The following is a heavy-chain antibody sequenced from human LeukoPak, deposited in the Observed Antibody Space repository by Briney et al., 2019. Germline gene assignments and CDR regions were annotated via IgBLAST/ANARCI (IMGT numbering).Heavy chain of an antibody. CDR3: ASTTTLNYAYYYGMDV. D-gene: IGHD4-4*01. CDR1: GYTFTGYY. Sequence: ASVKVSCKASGYTFTGYYMHWVRQAPGQGLEWMGWINPNSGGTNYAQKFQGRVTMTRDTSISTAYMELSRLRSDDTAVYYCASTTTLNYAYYYGMDVWGQGTTVTVSS. CDR2: INPNSGGT. V-gene: IGHV1-2*02. J-gene: IGHJ6*02.